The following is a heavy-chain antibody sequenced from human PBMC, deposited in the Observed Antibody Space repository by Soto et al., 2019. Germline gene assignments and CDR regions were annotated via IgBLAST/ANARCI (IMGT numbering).Heavy chain of an antibody. CDR3: TRDHGYGYGMDV. CDR2: ITRSSRTI. Sequence: GGSLRLSCAASGFTSSTYSMNWVRQAPGKGLEWVSYITRSSRTIYYADSVKGRFTISRDNAKNSLYLQMNSLRAEDTAVYYCTRDHGYGYGMDVWGQGTTVTVSS. J-gene: IGHJ6*02. D-gene: IGHD5-12*01. V-gene: IGHV3-48*01. CDR1: GFTSSTYS.